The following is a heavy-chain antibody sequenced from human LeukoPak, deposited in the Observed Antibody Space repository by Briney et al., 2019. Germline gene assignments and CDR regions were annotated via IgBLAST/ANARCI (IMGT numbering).Heavy chain of an antibody. D-gene: IGHD2-2*01. J-gene: IGHJ6*03. CDR1: GYSISSGYY. CDR3: ARGDCSSTICYSPMDV. V-gene: IGHV4-38-2*02. CDR2: NYRSGST. Sequence: PSETLSLTCTVSGYSISSGYYWVWIRQTPGKGLEWVGSNYRSGSTNYNPSLKSRVTISVDTSKNQFSLKVNSVTAADAALYYCARGDCSSTICYSPMDVWGKGTTVTVSS.